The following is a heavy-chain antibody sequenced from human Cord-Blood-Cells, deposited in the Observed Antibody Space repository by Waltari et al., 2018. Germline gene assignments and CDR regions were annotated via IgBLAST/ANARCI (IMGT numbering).Heavy chain of an antibody. D-gene: IGHD6-6*01. J-gene: IGHJ4*02. CDR2: IYHSGST. CDR3: ARGPIQLDY. V-gene: IGHV4-38-2*02. CDR1: GYSISSGYY. Sequence: QVQLQESGPGLVKPSETLSLTCTVSGYSISSGYYWGWIRQPPGKGLEWIGSIYHSGSTYYNPSLKSRVTISVDTSKNQFSLKLSSVTPADTAVYYCARGPIQLDYWGQGTLVTVSS.